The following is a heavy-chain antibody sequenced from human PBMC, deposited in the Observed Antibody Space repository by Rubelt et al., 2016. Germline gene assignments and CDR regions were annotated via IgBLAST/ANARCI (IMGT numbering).Heavy chain of an antibody. Sequence: HSGSTNYNPSLKSRVTISVDKSKNQFSLKLSSVTAADTAVYYCAREIRTWTLPGWFAPWGQGTLVTVSS. V-gene: IGHV4-4*02. CDR3: AREIRTWTLPGWFAP. D-gene: IGHD1-1*01. J-gene: IGHJ5*02. CDR2: HSGST.